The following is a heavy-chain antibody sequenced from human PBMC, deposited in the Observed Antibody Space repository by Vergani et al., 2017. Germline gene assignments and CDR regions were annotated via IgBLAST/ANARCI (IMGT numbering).Heavy chain of an antibody. CDR3: AKGVAVAGVFDY. D-gene: IGHD6-19*01. Sequence: EVQLLESGGGLVQPGGSLRLSCAASGFTFSSYVMSWVRQAPGKGLEWVSAISGSGGSTYYADSVKGRFTISRDNSKNTLYLQMNSLRAEDTAVYYCAKGVAVAGVFDYWGQGTLVTVSS. CDR1: GFTFSSYV. V-gene: IGHV3-23*01. CDR2: ISGSGGST. J-gene: IGHJ4*02.